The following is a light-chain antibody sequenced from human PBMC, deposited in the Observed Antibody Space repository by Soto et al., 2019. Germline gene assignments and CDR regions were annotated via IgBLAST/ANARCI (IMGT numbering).Light chain of an antibody. CDR3: CSYAGSYTFARNV. Sequence: QSALTQPRSVSGSPGQSVTISCTGTSSDVAIYNYISWYQQHPGEAPKLMIHDVSERPSGVPDRFSGSKSGNTASLTIPGLQAEDEADYYCCSYAGSYTFARNVFGTGTKVTVL. J-gene: IGLJ1*01. CDR1: SSDVAIYNY. V-gene: IGLV2-11*01. CDR2: DVS.